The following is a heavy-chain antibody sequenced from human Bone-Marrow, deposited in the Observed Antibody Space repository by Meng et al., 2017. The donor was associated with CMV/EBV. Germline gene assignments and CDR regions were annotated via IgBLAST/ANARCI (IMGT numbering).Heavy chain of an antibody. J-gene: IGHJ6*02. CDR3: ARAPVLGYYYGMDV. Sequence: GESLKISCAASGFTFDDYAMHWVRQAPGKGLEWVSLISWDGGSTYYADSVKGRFTISRDNAKNSLYLQMNSLRAEDTAVYYCARAPVLGYYYGMDVWGQGTTVTVSS. D-gene: IGHD2-8*02. CDR2: ISWDGGST. CDR1: GFTFDDYA. V-gene: IGHV3-43D*03.